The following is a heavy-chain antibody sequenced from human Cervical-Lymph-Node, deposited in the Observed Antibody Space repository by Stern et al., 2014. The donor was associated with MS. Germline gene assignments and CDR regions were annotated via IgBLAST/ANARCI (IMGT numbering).Heavy chain of an antibody. D-gene: IGHD3-16*01. V-gene: IGHV4-31*03. J-gene: IGHJ4*02. CDR2: IFDNGNTHYSGTT. Sequence: QVQLQESGPGLVKPSQTLSLTCSVSGGSINSGGYYWSWIRQHPAKGLEWIGYIFDNGNTHYSGTTYYNPSLRSRVTISVDTSKNQFSLNLGSVTAADTAVYYCARGWTSGGLFDSWGQGTLVTVSS. CDR1: GGSINSGGYY. CDR3: ARGWTSGGLFDS.